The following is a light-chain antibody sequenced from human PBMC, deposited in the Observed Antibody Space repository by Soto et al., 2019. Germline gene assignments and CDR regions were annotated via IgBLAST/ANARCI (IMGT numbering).Light chain of an antibody. CDR2: GAS. CDR1: QRINSN. J-gene: IGKJ1*01. V-gene: IGKV3-15*01. CDR3: QQYHNWWT. Sequence: EXXTLSFRARQRINSNLAWYQHKPGQAPRLLIYGASTRATGIPARFSGSGSGTEFTLTISSLQSEDFAVYYCQQYHNWWTFGQGTKVDIK.